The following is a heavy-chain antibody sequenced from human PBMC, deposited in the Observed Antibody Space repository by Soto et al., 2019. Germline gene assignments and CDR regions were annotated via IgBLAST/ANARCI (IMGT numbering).Heavy chain of an antibody. V-gene: IGHV3-23*01. CDR2: ISGSGGST. Sequence: PGGSLRLSCAASGFTFSSYAVSWVRQAPGKGLEWVSAISGSGGSTYYADSVKGRFTISRDNSKNTLYLQMNSLRAEDTAVYYCAKDFRSGIAAPGYYGMDVWGQGTTVTVSS. J-gene: IGHJ6*02. CDR3: AKDFRSGIAAPGYYGMDV. CDR1: GFTFSSYA. D-gene: IGHD3-3*01.